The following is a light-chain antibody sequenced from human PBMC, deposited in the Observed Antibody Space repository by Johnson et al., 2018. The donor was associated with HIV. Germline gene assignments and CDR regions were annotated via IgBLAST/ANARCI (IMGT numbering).Light chain of an antibody. V-gene: IGLV1-51*02. J-gene: IGLJ1*01. CDR2: ENN. CDR3: ETWDTGLSAGGV. Sequence: SVLTQAPSVSAAPGQKVTISCSGSSSNIGNNYVSWYQQLPGTAPKLLIYENNKRPSGIPDRFSGSKSGTSATLGITGLQTGDEADYYCETWDTGLSAGGVFGTGTKVTVL. CDR1: SSNIGNNY.